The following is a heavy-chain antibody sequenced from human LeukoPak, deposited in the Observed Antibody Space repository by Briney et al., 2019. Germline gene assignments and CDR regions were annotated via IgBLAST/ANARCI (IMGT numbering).Heavy chain of an antibody. CDR1: GFTFSSYA. Sequence: GGSLRLSCAASGFTFSSYAMHWVRQAPGKGLEWVAVISYDGSNKYYADSVKGRFTISRDNSKNTLYLQMNSLRAEDTAVYYCARPSAHYYGSGSNGYWGQGTLVTVSS. J-gene: IGHJ4*02. CDR3: ARPSAHYYGSGSNGY. V-gene: IGHV3-30*01. CDR2: ISYDGSNK. D-gene: IGHD3-10*01.